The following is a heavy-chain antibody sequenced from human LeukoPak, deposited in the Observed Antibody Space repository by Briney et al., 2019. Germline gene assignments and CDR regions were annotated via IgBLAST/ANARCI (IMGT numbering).Heavy chain of an antibody. D-gene: IGHD1-1*01. CDR2: IYSGGST. CDR1: GFTVSSNH. Sequence: GGSLRLSCAASGFTVSSNHMSWVRQAPGKGLEWVSVIYSGGSTYYADSVEGRFAISRDNSKNTLYLQMNSLRAEDTAVYYCARYGNWENAFDIWGQGTMVTVSS. CDR3: ARYGNWENAFDI. J-gene: IGHJ3*02. V-gene: IGHV3-53*01.